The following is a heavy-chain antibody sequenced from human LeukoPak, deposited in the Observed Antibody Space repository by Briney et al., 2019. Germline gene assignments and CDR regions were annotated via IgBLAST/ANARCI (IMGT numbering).Heavy chain of an antibody. CDR1: GGSISSTSYY. D-gene: IGHD6-13*01. J-gene: IGHJ4*02. Sequence: KPSETLSLTCTVSGGSISSTSYYWGWIRQPPGKGLEWIGSIYYSGSTYYNPSLKSRVTISVDTSKNQFSLKLSSVTAADTAVYYCARHMAAAAYYDYWGQGTLVTVSS. CDR2: IYYSGST. V-gene: IGHV4-39*01. CDR3: ARHMAAAAYYDY.